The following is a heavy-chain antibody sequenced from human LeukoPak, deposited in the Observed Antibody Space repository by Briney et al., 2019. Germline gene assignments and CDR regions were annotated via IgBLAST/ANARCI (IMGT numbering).Heavy chain of an antibody. D-gene: IGHD5-24*01. CDR1: GGTFSSYA. CDR3: ARESLRRDGSDY. CDR2: IIPIFGTA. V-gene: IGHV1-69*05. J-gene: IGHJ4*02. Sequence: SVKVSCKASGGTFSSYAIGWVRQAPGQGLEWMGGIIPIFGTANYAQKFQGRVTITTDESTSTAYMELSSLRSEDTAVYYCARESLRRDGSDYWGQGTLVTVSS.